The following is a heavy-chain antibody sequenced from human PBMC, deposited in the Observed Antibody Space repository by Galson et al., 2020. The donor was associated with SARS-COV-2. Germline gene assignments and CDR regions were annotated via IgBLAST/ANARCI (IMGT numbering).Heavy chain of an antibody. V-gene: IGHV4-39*01. Sequence: SETLSLTCTVSGGSISSNNYYWGWIRQPPGKGLEWIGSIYYSGTTYYNPSLKSRVTISVDTSEIQFSLKLRSVTAADTAVYYCARRPGFFGPSWFDPWGQGALVTVSS. D-gene: IGHD3-10*01. CDR3: ARRPGFFGPSWFDP. CDR1: GGSISSNNYY. J-gene: IGHJ5*02. CDR2: IYYSGTT.